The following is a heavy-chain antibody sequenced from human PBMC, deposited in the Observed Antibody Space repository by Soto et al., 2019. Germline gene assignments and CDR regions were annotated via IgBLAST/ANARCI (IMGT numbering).Heavy chain of an antibody. CDR1: GFTVSSYS. CDR3: ARVHGPDAFDI. CDR2: ISSSSSYI. Sequence: GGSLRLSCAASGFTVSSYSMNWVRQAPGKGLEWVSSISSSSSYIYYADSVKGRFTISRDNAKNSLYLQMNSLRAEDTAVYYCARVHGPDAFDIWGQGTMVTVSS. J-gene: IGHJ3*02. V-gene: IGHV3-21*01.